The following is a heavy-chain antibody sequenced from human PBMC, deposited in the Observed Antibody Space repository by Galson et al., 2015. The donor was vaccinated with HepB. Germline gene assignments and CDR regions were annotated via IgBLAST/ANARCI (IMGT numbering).Heavy chain of an antibody. Sequence: SLRLSCADSGFTFSSYWMTWVRQAPGKGLEWVANIKEDGSVKYHVDSVQGRFTISIDNAKNSLYLQMNSLRAEDTAVYYCAREPRAGAYYFDYWGQGTLVTVSS. D-gene: IGHD2-21*01. V-gene: IGHV3-7*03. J-gene: IGHJ4*02. CDR2: IKEDGSVK. CDR3: AREPRAGAYYFDY. CDR1: GFTFSSYW.